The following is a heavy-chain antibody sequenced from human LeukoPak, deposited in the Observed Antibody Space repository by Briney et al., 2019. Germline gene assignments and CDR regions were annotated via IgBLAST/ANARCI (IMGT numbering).Heavy chain of an antibody. J-gene: IGHJ5*02. CDR3: AKEEKTYYYGSGSYYSPGP. D-gene: IGHD3-10*01. CDR2: ISSSSSTI. Sequence: GGSLRLSCAASGFTFSSYSMNWVRQAPGKGLEWVSYISSSSSTIYYADSVKGRFTISRDNAKNTLYLQMNSLRAEDTAVYYCAKEEKTYYYGSGSYYSPGPWGQGTLVTVSS. V-gene: IGHV3-48*04. CDR1: GFTFSSYS.